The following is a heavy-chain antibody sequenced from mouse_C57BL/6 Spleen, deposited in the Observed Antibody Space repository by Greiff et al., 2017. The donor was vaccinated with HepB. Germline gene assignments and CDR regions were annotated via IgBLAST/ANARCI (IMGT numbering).Heavy chain of an antibody. CDR3: ARPELTGVFDY. J-gene: IGHJ2*01. V-gene: IGHV1-26*01. CDR2: INPNNGGT. CDR1: GYTFTDYY. Sequence: EVQLQQSGPELVKPGASVKISCKASGYTFTDYYMNWVKQSHGKSLEWIGDINPNNGGTSYNQKFKGKATLTVDKSSSTAYMELRSLTSEDSAVYYCARPELTGVFDYWGQGTTLTVSS. D-gene: IGHD4-1*01.